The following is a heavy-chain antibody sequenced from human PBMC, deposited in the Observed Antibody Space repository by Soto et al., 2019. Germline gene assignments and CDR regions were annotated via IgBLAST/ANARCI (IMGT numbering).Heavy chain of an antibody. J-gene: IGHJ2*01. CDR2: IYTSGST. CDR1: GGSISSYY. CDR3: ARVAYSSSWYPNWYFDL. D-gene: IGHD6-13*01. Sequence: SETLSLTCTVSGGSISSYYWSWIRQPAGKGLEWIGRIYTSGSTNYNPSLKSRVTMSVDTSKNQFSLKLSSVTAADTAVYYCARVAYSSSWYPNWYFDLWGRGXLVTVSS. V-gene: IGHV4-4*07.